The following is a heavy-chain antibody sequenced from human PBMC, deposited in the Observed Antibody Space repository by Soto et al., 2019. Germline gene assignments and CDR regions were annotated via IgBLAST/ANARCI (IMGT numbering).Heavy chain of an antibody. V-gene: IGHV3-7*01. CDR1: GFTFSSYW. CDR2: IKQDGSEK. J-gene: IGHJ4*02. CDR3: ARDRYYYDSSGYYRPLDY. D-gene: IGHD3-22*01. Sequence: GGSLRLSCAASGFTFSSYWMSWVRQAPGKGLEWVANIKQDGSEKYYVDSVKGRFTISRDNAKNSLYLQMNSLRAEDTAVYYCARDRYYYDSSGYYRPLDYWGQGTLVTVSS.